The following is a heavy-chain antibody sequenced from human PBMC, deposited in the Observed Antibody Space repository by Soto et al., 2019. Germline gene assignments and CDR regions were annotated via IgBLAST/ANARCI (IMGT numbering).Heavy chain of an antibody. CDR3: ARDKITGLFDY. J-gene: IGHJ4*02. D-gene: IGHD2-8*02. Sequence: SGTLRITGAVGRGVVIGDHWTWIRKPPGTGLEWIGEINHSGSTNYNPSLKSRVTISVDTSKNQFSLKLTSVTAADTAVYYCARDKITGLFDYWGQGTLVTVSS. CDR2: INHSGST. V-gene: IGHV4-34*01. CDR1: RGVVIGDH.